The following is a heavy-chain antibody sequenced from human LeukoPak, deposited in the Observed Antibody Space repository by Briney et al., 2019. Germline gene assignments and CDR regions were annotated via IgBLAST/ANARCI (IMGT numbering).Heavy chain of an antibody. CDR2: IGAYNGNT. D-gene: IGHD2-2*02. CDR3: ARSYCSSTSCNRTRYYYYYYMDV. CDR1: GYTFTSYG. Sequence: ASVKVSCKASGYTFTSYGISWVRQAPGQGLEGMGWIGAYNGNTNYAQKLQGRVTMTTDTSTSTAYMELRSLRSDDTAVYYCARSYCSSTSCNRTRYYYYYYMDVWGKGTTVTVSS. V-gene: IGHV1-18*01. J-gene: IGHJ6*03.